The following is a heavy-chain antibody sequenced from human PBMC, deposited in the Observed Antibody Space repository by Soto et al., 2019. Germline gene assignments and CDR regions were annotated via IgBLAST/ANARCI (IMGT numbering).Heavy chain of an antibody. J-gene: IGHJ4*02. CDR1: GGSVSSGSYY. D-gene: IGHD1-26*01. Sequence: SETLSLTCTVSGGSVSSGSYYWSWIRQPPGKGLEWIGYIYYSGSTNYNPSLKSRVTISVDTSKNQFSLKLSSVTAADTAVYYCARRYGSAIDYWGQGTLVTVSS. CDR2: IYYSGST. V-gene: IGHV4-61*01. CDR3: ARRYGSAIDY.